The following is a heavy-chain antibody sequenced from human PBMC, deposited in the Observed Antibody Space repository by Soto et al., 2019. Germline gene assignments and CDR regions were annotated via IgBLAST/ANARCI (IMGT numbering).Heavy chain of an antibody. V-gene: IGHV4-59*01. D-gene: IGHD2-2*01. CDR3: ARDRTLGYCSSTSCSYGMDV. CDR2: IYYSGST. Sequence: PSETLSLTCTVSGGSTSSYYWSWIRQPPGKGLEWIGYIYYSGSTNYNPSLKSRVTISVDTSKNQFSLKMSSLTAADTAVYYCARDRTLGYCSSTSCSYGMDVWGQGTTVTVSS. CDR1: GGSTSSYY. J-gene: IGHJ6*02.